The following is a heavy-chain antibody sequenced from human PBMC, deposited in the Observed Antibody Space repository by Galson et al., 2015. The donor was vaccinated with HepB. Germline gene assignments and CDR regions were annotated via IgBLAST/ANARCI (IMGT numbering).Heavy chain of an antibody. Sequence: SLRLSCAATGFTFSYYPMLWVRQAPGKGLEWLALLSNDGSNEYYADSVKGRFTISRDNSWNTLYLQLNSPQPEDTAVYYCARDRGITMIVVIDWYFDLWGRGTLVTVSS. CDR1: GFTFSYYP. CDR2: LSNDGSNE. V-gene: IGHV3-30-3*01. D-gene: IGHD3-22*01. CDR3: ARDRGITMIVVIDWYFDL. J-gene: IGHJ2*01.